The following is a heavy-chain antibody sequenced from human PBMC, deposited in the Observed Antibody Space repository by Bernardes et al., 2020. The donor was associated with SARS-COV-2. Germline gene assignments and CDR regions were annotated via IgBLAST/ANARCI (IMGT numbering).Heavy chain of an antibody. V-gene: IGHV4-39*01. CDR3: ARGRIVVAGTGPFDI. CDR1: GGSISSTSYY. D-gene: IGHD6-19*01. Sequence: SETLSLTCTVSGGSISSTSYYWAWIRQPPGKGLEWIGSIYYSGNTYYKSSLKSRVTISVDASKKQFFLKLSSVTAADTAVYYCARGRIVVAGTGPFDIWGQGTTVTVSS. J-gene: IGHJ3*02. CDR2: IYYSGNT.